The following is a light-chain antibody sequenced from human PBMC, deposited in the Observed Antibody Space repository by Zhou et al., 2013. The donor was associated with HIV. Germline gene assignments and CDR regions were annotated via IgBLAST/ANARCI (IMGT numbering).Light chain of an antibody. J-gene: IGKJ4*01. Sequence: DIQMTQSPSTLSASVGDRVTITCRASQNINRFLAWYQQKLGKAPSLLIFGTGTLETGVASRFSGSGSGTEFTLTISSVQPDDIATYYCQQYKTYPVTFGGGTKVE. CDR3: QQYKTYPVT. CDR2: GTG. CDR1: QNINRF. V-gene: IGKV1-5*03.